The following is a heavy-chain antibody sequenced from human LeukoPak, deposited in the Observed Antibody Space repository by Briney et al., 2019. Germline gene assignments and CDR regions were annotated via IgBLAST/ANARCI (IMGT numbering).Heavy chain of an antibody. V-gene: IGHV4-59*01. CDR2: IYYSGST. CDR1: GGSISSYY. J-gene: IGHJ3*02. Sequence: SETLSLTCTASGGSISSYYWSWIRQPPGKGLEWIGYIYYSGSTNYNPSLKSRVTISVDTSKNQFSLQLSSVTAADTAVYYCASHYCSSTSCPRLDAFDIWGQGTMVTVSS. CDR3: ASHYCSSTSCPRLDAFDI. D-gene: IGHD2-2*01.